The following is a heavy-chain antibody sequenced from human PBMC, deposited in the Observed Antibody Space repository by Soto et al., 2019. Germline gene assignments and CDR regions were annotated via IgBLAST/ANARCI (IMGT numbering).Heavy chain of an antibody. CDR2: IVPIFGTT. CDR1: GGTFSNYA. J-gene: IGHJ6*02. V-gene: IGHV1-69*05. D-gene: IGHD6-19*01. CDR3: ARVEAVAGLYNYHGLDV. Sequence: QVQLVQSGAEVKKPGSSVKVSCKVSGGTFSNYAIDWVRLAPGHGLEWMGGIVPIFGTTYYTQKFQGRATITTDDSTTTAYLEMSSLRSEDTDIYYCARVEAVAGLYNYHGLDVWGQGTAVTVSS.